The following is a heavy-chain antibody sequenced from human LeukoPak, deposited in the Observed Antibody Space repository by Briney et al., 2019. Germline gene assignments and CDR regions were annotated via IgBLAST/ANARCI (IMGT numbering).Heavy chain of an antibody. CDR2: INPNSGGT. Sequence: ASVKVSCKASGYTFTGYYMHWVRQAPGQGPEWMGWINPNSGGTNYAQKFQGWVTMTRDTSISTAYMELSRLRSDDTAVYYCARAGDIVVDAFDIWGQGTMVTVSS. CDR1: GYTFTGYY. J-gene: IGHJ3*02. V-gene: IGHV1-2*04. D-gene: IGHD2-15*01. CDR3: ARAGDIVVDAFDI.